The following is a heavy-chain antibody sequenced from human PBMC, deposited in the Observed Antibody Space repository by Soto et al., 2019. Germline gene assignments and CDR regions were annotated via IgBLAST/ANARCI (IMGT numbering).Heavy chain of an antibody. CDR1: GFTVSTNY. CDR2: IYSGGTT. V-gene: IGHV3-53*01. CDR3: ARDGSGSPFGYFDY. D-gene: IGHD1-26*01. Sequence: PGGSLRLSCAASGFTVSTNYMSWVRQAPGKGLEWVSVIYSGGTTQYTDSVKGRFTISKDNSKNTLYLQMNSLRAEDTAMYYCARDGSGSPFGYFDYWGQGTLVTVSP. J-gene: IGHJ4*02.